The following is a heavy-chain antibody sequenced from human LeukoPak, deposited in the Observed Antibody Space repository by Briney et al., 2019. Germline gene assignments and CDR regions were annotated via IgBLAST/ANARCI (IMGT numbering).Heavy chain of an antibody. J-gene: IGHJ5*02. V-gene: IGHV3-72*01. CDR1: GFTFSTHA. Sequence: GRSLRLSCAASGFTFSTHAMHWVRQAPGKGLEWVGRTRNKANSYTTEYAASVKGRFTISRDDSKNSLYLQMNSLKTEDTAVYYCARDIGYCSGGSCYYWFDPWGQGTLVTVSS. CDR3: ARDIGYCSGGSCYYWFDP. CDR2: TRNKANSYTT. D-gene: IGHD2-15*01.